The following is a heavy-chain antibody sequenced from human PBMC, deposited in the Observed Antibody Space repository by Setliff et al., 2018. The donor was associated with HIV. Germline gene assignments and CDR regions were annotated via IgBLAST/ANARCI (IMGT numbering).Heavy chain of an antibody. D-gene: IGHD4-17*01. J-gene: IGHJ1*01. CDR2: ILYSETT. CDR1: SGSISSGTYY. CDR3: ARQHGDYALAS. Sequence: PSETLSLTCTVSSGSISSGTYYWGWIRQSPGKGLEWIGTILYSETTNYNPSLKSRVAMSIDIAKKQFYLKLRSVTAADTAVYYCARQHGDYALASWGRGTLVTVSS. V-gene: IGHV4-39*01.